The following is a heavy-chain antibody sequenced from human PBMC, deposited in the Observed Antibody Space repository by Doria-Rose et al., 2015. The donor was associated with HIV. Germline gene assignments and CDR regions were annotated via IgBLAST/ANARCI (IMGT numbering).Heavy chain of an antibody. J-gene: IGHJ4*02. CDR2: SKNKANGYST. D-gene: IGHD3-10*01. CDR3: ARVVRGLGFDH. Sequence: DWVRQAPGEGLEWVARSKNKANGYSTHYAASVNGRFTISRDESKNSLFLQMNSLKSEDTAVYYCARVVRGLGFDHWGQGALVTVSS. V-gene: IGHV3-72*01.